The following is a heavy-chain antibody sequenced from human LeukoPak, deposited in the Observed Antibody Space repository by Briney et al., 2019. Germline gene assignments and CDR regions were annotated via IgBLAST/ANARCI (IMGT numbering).Heavy chain of an antibody. D-gene: IGHD3-9*01. Sequence: SETLSLTCTVSVGSISSYYWSRLRQPPGKGLEWIGYIYYSGSTNYNPSLKSRVTISVDTSKKQFSLKLSSVTAADTAVYYCARDLMRYGIDPWGQGTLVTVSS. CDR2: IYYSGST. CDR3: ARDLMRYGIDP. J-gene: IGHJ5*02. CDR1: VGSISSYY. V-gene: IGHV4-59*01.